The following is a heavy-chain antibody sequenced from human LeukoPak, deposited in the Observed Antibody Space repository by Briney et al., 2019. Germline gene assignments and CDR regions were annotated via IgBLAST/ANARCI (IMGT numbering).Heavy chain of an antibody. CDR2: ISSTGRTI. CDR1: GFTFSRHE. Sequence: PGGALRLSCAASGFTFSRHEMNWVRQAPGQGLEWVSCISSTGRTIYYADSVKGRFTISRDNAKNLLYLQMNSRRAADTAVYYCAREAVAAAGAPSNWFGPWGQGTLVTVSS. CDR3: AREAVAAAGAPSNWFGP. V-gene: IGHV3-48*03. J-gene: IGHJ5*02. D-gene: IGHD6-13*01.